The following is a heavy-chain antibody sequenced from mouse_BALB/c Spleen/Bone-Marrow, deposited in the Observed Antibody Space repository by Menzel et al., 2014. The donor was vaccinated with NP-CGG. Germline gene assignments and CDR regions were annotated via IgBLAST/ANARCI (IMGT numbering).Heavy chain of an antibody. J-gene: IGHJ4*01. D-gene: IGHD2-14*01. CDR2: ISTYYGDA. V-gene: IGHV1S137*01. CDR3: ARSGRYGAYYAMDY. Sequence: QVQLKHSGAELVRPGVSVKISCKGSGYTFTDYAMHWVKQSHAKSLEWIGVISTYYGDASYNQKFKGKATMTVDKSTSTAYMELARLTSEDSAIYYCARSGRYGAYYAMDYWGQGTSVTVSS. CDR1: GYTFTDYA.